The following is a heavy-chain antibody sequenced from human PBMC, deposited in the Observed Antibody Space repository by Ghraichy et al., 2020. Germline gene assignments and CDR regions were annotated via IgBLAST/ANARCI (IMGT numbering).Heavy chain of an antibody. CDR2: IYYSGST. CDR1: GGSISSYY. CDR3: ARSGITIFGVAGGYYYGMDV. Sequence: SETLSLTCTVSGGSISSYYWSWIRQPPGKGLEWIGYIYYSGSTNYNPSLKSRVTISVDTSKNQFSLKLSSVTAADTAVYYCARSGITIFGVAGGYYYGMDVWGQGTTFTVSS. J-gene: IGHJ6*02. V-gene: IGHV4-59*01. D-gene: IGHD3-3*01.